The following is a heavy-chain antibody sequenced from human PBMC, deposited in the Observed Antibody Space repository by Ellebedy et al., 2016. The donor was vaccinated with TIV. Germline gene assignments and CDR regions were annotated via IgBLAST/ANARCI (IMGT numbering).Heavy chain of an antibody. D-gene: IGHD2-8*02. J-gene: IGHJ3*02. Sequence: GESLKISCAASGFTFSNAWMNWVRQAPGKGLEWVSSIGSSAYSTHYADSVKGRFTISRDNSRNTLYLQMNSVRGEDTAVYFCAKDLRYSAGWGGALDIWGHGAMVTVSS. CDR2: IGSSAYST. CDR3: AKDLRYSAGWGGALDI. CDR1: GFTFSNAW. V-gene: IGHV3-23*01.